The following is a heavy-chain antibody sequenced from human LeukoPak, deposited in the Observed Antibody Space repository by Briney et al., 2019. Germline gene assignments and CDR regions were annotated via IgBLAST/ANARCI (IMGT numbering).Heavy chain of an antibody. D-gene: IGHD1/OR15-1a*01. CDR2: ISGSGGST. V-gene: IGHV3-23*01. CDR1: GFTFSSYA. J-gene: IGHJ4*02. CDR3: AKRRGGNTRDNFDY. Sequence: GGSLRLSCAASGFTFSSYAMSWVRQAPGKGLEWVSAISGSGGSTYYADSVKGRFTISRDNSKNTLYLQMNSLRAEDAAVYYYAKRRGGNTRDNFDYWGQGTLVTVYS.